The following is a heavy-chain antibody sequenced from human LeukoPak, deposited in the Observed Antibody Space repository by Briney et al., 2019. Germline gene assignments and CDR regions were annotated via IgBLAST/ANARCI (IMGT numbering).Heavy chain of an antibody. Sequence: SETLSLTCTVSGGSISSGGYYWSWIRQPPGKGLEWIGYIYHSGSTYYNPSLKSRVTISVDTSKNQFSLKLSSVTAADTAVYYCARDESRTDYSNYDVYYYYYMDVWGKGTTVTVSS. CDR2: IYHSGST. CDR1: GGSISSGGYY. CDR3: ARDESRTDYSNYDVYYYYYMDV. D-gene: IGHD4-11*01. J-gene: IGHJ6*03. V-gene: IGHV4-30-2*01.